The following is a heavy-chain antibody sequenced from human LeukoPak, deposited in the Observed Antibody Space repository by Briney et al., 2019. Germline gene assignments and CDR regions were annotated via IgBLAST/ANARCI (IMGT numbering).Heavy chain of an antibody. V-gene: IGHV5-51*01. D-gene: IGHD4-11*01. J-gene: IGHJ4*02. CDR1: GYRFDSYW. CDR2: IYPGDSET. Sequence: GESLKISCKGSGYRFDSYWIGWVRQMPGKGLEWMGIIYPGDSETRYSPSLQGQVTISVDKSISTAYLQWSSLKASDTAIYYCASHGAYSRRYFDYWGQGTLVTVSS. CDR3: ASHGAYSRRYFDY.